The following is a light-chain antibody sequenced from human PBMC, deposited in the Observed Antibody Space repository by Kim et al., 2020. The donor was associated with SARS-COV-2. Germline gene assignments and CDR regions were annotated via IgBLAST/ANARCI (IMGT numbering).Light chain of an antibody. CDR3: QQFYSTPQR. V-gene: IGKV4-1*01. CDR2: WAS. CDR1: QSVLYSSNNKNY. Sequence: ATINCKSSQSVLYSSNNKNYLAWYQQKAGQSPKLLIYWASTRKSGVPDRFSGRGSGTDFTLTINSLQAEDVAVYYCQQFYSTPQRFGQGTKVDIK. J-gene: IGKJ1*01.